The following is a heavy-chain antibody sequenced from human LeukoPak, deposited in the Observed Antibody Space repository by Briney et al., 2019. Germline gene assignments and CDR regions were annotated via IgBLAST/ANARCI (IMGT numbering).Heavy chain of an antibody. CDR1: GFTFSSYG. D-gene: IGHD6-19*01. CDR2: IWYDGSNK. Sequence: GGSLRLXCAASGFTFSSYGMHWVRLAPGKGLEWVAVIWYDGSNKYYADSVKGRFTISRDNSKKTLYLQMNSLRAEDTAVYYCAKGIAVAGVLFDYWGQGTLVTVSS. V-gene: IGHV3-33*06. J-gene: IGHJ4*02. CDR3: AKGIAVAGVLFDY.